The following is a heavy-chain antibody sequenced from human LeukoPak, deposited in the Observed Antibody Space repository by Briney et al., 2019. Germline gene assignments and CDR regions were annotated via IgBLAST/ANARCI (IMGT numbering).Heavy chain of an antibody. CDR1: GGSFSGYY. J-gene: IGHJ5*02. D-gene: IGHD2-2*01. CDR3: ARPGGYCSSTSCYGWFDP. V-gene: IGHV4-34*01. CDR2: INHSGST. Sequence: PSETLSLTCAVYGGSFSGYYWSWIRQPPGKGLEWIGEINHSGSTNYNPSLKSRVTISVDTSKNDFSLKLSSVTAADTAVYYCARPGGYCSSTSCYGWFDPWGQGTLVTVSS.